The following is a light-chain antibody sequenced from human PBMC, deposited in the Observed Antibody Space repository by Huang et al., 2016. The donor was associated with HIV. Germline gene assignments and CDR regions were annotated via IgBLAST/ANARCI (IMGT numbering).Light chain of an antibody. CDR2: AAS. J-gene: IGKJ2*01. CDR1: QGISSY. CDR3: QQYYTYPHS. V-gene: IGKV1-8*01. Sequence: AIRMTQSPSSLSASTGDRVTITCRASQGISSYLAWYQQKPGKAPKLLIYAASTLQIGVPSRFSGSGFGTNFTLTISSLQSEDLGSYHCQQYYTYPHSFGQGTKLEI.